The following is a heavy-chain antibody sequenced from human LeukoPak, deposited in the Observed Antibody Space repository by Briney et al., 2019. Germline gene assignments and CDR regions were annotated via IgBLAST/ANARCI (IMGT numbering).Heavy chain of an antibody. CDR3: VRVARSYYYDSSGYYFDY. CDR2: IYYSGST. J-gene: IGHJ4*02. Sequence: SETLSLTCTVSGGSISSSSYYWGWIRQPPGKGLEWIGSIYYSGSTYYNPSLKSRVTISVDTSKNQFSLKLSSVTAADTAVYYCVRVARSYYYDSSGYYFDYWGQGTLVTVSS. V-gene: IGHV4-39*07. D-gene: IGHD3-22*01. CDR1: GGSISSSSYY.